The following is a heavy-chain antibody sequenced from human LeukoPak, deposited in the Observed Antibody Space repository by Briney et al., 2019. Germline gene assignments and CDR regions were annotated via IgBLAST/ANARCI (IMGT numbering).Heavy chain of an antibody. CDR3: ARDGPNFEFDP. CDR1: GVTFSSYA. J-gene: IGHJ5*02. V-gene: IGHV3-64*01. CDR2: ISSNGGST. D-gene: IGHD5-24*01. Sequence: PGGSLRLSCAASGVTFSSYAMHWVRQAPGKGLEYVSAISSNGGSTYYANSVKGRFTISRDNSKNTLYLQMGSLRAEDMAVYYCARDGPNFEFDPWGEGTLVTVSS.